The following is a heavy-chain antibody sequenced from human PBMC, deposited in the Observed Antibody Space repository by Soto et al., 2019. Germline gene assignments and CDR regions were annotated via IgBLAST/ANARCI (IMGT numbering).Heavy chain of an antibody. D-gene: IGHD5-18*01. Sequence: EVQLVQSGGGLVKPGESLRLSCVASGFSFNTYSMNWVRQAPGKGLEWVSSISRTSTYIYYADSVRGRFTISRDNAENSLYLQMESLRADDTAVYYCARDGPIIQLWSEWGQGTLVTVSS. J-gene: IGHJ4*02. CDR1: GFSFNTYS. V-gene: IGHV3-21*01. CDR3: ARDGPIIQLWSE. CDR2: ISRTSTYI.